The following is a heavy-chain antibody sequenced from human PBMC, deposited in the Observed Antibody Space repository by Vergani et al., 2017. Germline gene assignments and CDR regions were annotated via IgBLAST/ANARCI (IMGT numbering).Heavy chain of an antibody. CDR1: GFTFSDFS. V-gene: IGHV3-21*04. D-gene: IGHD6-19*01. CDR2: IGSSGPYI. J-gene: IGHJ3*02. Sequence: EVQLLESGGGLVKPGGSLRLSCAASGFTFSDFSMSWVRQAPGKGLEWVAFIGSSGPYINYADSVKGRFIISRDISKNTLFLHMNSLRPEDTAVYYCAKVGRSEVAGTFGAFDIWGQGTMVTVSS. CDR3: AKVGRSEVAGTFGAFDI.